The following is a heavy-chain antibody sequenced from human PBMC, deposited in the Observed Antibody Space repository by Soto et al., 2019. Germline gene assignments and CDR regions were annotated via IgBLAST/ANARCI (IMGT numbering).Heavy chain of an antibody. CDR1: GGSIIRGDYY. D-gene: IGHD3-22*01. Sequence: PSETLSLTCTVSGGSIIRGDYYWSWIRQHPGKALEWIGFIYNSGSTYYNPSLKSRVTISADTSKNHFSLKLSSVTAADTAVYYCARGRDYYDSSGYSYLDYWGQRTLVPVSS. CDR2: IYNSGST. V-gene: IGHV4-31*03. CDR3: ARGRDYYDSSGYSYLDY. J-gene: IGHJ4*02.